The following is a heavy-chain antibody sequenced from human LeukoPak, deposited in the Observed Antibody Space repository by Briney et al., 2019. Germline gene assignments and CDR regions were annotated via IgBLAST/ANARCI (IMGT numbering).Heavy chain of an antibody. CDR1: GGSISSYY. J-gene: IGHJ6*03. Sequence: SETLSLTCTVSGGSISSYYWSWIRQPAGKGLGWIGRIYTSGSTNYNPSLESRVTMSVDTSKNQFSLKLSSVTAADTAVYYCARLVVPAASNYYYYMDVWGKGTTVTVSS. D-gene: IGHD2-2*01. V-gene: IGHV4-4*07. CDR2: IYTSGST. CDR3: ARLVVPAASNYYYYMDV.